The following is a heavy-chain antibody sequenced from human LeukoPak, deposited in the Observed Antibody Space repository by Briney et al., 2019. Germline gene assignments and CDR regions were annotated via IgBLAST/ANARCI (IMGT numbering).Heavy chain of an antibody. D-gene: IGHD1-26*01. CDR3: LTIVETTIDAFDI. CDR2: INPDDEST. CDR1: GFTFRKYW. Sequence: GGSLRLSCAASGFTFRKYWLHWVRQAPGKGLVWVSRINPDDESTSYADSVKGRFTISRDNAKSTLYLQMNSLRAEDTAVYYCLTIVETTIDAFDIWGQGTMVTVSS. V-gene: IGHV3-74*01. J-gene: IGHJ3*02.